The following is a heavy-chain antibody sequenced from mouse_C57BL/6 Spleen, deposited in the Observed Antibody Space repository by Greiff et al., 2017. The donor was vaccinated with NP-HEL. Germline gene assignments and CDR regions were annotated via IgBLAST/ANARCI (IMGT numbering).Heavy chain of an antibody. CDR1: GYAFTNYL. J-gene: IGHJ3*01. CDR2: INPGSGGT. Sequence: VQLQQSGAELVRPGTSVKVSCKASGYAFTNYLIEWVKQRPGQGLEWIGVINPGSGGTNYNEKFKGKATLTADKSSSTAYMQLSSLTSEDSAVYCCARWNLGGFAYWGQGTLVTVSA. V-gene: IGHV1-54*01. D-gene: IGHD4-1*01. CDR3: ARWNLGGFAY.